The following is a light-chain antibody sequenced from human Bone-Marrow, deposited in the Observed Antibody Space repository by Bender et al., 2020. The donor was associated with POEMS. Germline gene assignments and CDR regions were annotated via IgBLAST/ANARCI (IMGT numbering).Light chain of an antibody. Sequence: QSALTQPASVSGSPGQSITISCTGTSIDVGNYNLVSWYQQHPGKAPKLMLYEDLKRPSGLSDRFSGSKSGNTASLTISGLQAEDEADYYCCSYAGSISWVFGGGTKLTVL. J-gene: IGLJ3*02. CDR2: EDL. V-gene: IGLV2-23*01. CDR3: CSYAGSISWV. CDR1: SIDVGNYNL.